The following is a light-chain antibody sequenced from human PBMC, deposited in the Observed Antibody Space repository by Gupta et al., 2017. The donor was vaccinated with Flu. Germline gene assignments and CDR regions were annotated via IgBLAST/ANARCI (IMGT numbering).Light chain of an antibody. CDR3: QQDNCPRT. J-gene: IGKJ4*02. CDR1: NSISKC. V-gene: IGKV3D-15*03. CDR2: GAS. Sequence: EIIMTQSPHTLSVSPGERATLSCRDSNSISKCLEWYQQKPAQAPRLIIYGASHSAIATPGGFSGGACKKGFTLTSSIRQYEDFAVYYAQQDNCPRTFGEGTKVEIK.